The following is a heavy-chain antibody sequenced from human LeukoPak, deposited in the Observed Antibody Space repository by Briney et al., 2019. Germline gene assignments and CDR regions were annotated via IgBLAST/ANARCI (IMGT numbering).Heavy chain of an antibody. V-gene: IGHV3-30-3*01. CDR2: ISYDGSNK. J-gene: IGHJ4*02. CDR1: GFTFSSYA. CDR3: ARDRDIAAAAYYFDS. Sequence: PGGSLRLSCAASGFTFSSYAMHWVRQAPGKGLEWVAVISYDGSNKYYADSVKGRFTISRDNSKNTLYLQMNSLRAEDTAVYYCARDRDIAAAAYYFDSWGQGTLVTVSS. D-gene: IGHD6-13*01.